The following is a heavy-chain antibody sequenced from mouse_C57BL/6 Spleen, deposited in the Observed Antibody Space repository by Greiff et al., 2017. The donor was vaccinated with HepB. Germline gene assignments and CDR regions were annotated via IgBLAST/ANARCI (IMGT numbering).Heavy chain of an antibody. CDR1: GYTFTSYG. V-gene: IGHV1-81*01. Sequence: QVQLKQSGAELARPGASVKLSCKASGYTFTSYGISWVKQRTGQGLEWIGEIYPRSGNTYYNEKFKGKATLTADKSSSTAYMELRSLTSEDSAVYFCARRSPDFYSNRYYYAMDYWGQGTSVTVSS. CDR2: IYPRSGNT. D-gene: IGHD2-5*01. CDR3: ARRSPDFYSNRYYYAMDY. J-gene: IGHJ4*01.